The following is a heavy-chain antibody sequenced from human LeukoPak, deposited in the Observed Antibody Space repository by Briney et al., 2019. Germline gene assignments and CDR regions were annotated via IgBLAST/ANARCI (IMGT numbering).Heavy chain of an antibody. CDR3: ARDREGPFDY. CDR1: GFTFSSYG. D-gene: IGHD1-26*01. Sequence: GGSLRLSCAASGFTFSSYGMHWVRQAPGKGLEWVAVIWYDGSNKYYADSVKGRFTISRDNAKNSLYLQMNSLRAEDTAVYYCARDREGPFDYWGQGTLVTVSS. V-gene: IGHV3-33*01. CDR2: IWYDGSNK. J-gene: IGHJ4*02.